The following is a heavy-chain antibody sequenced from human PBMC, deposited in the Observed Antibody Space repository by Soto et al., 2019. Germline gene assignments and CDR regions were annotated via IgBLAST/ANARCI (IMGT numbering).Heavy chain of an antibody. V-gene: IGHV4-59*08. CDR2: IYYSGST. D-gene: IGHD2-2*01. J-gene: IGHJ4*02. CDR1: GGSISSYY. Sequence: SETLSLTCTVSGGSISSYYLSWIRQPPGKGLEWIGYIYYSGSTNYNPSLKSRVTISVDTSKNQFSLKLSSVTAADTAVYYRARQGGYCSSTSCATLDYWGQGTLVTVSS. CDR3: ARQGGYCSSTSCATLDY.